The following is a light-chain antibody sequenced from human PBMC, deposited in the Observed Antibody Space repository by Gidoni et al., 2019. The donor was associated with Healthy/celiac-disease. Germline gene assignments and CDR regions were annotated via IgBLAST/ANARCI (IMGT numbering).Light chain of an antibody. CDR3: QQYGSSPPIT. Sequence: EIVLPQSPGTLSLSPGERATLSCRASQSVSSSYLAWYQHKPGQAPRLLIYGASSRATGIPDRFSGSGSGTDFTLTISRLEPEDFAVYYCQQYGSSPPITFGPGTKVDIK. CDR1: QSVSSSY. CDR2: GAS. V-gene: IGKV3-20*01. J-gene: IGKJ3*01.